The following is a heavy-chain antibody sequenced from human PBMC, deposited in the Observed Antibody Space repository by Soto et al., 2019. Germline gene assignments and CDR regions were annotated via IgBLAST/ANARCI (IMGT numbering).Heavy chain of an antibody. Sequence: GESLKISCKASGYSFTTYWIAWVRQMPGKGLEWMGMIYPGDSDTRYNPSFQGQVTFSADKSISTAYLQWTSLKASDTAMYFCTRQIAAAGQDYWGQGTLVTVSS. J-gene: IGHJ4*02. CDR3: TRQIAAAGQDY. CDR2: IYPGDSDT. CDR1: GYSFTTYW. V-gene: IGHV5-51*01. D-gene: IGHD6-13*01.